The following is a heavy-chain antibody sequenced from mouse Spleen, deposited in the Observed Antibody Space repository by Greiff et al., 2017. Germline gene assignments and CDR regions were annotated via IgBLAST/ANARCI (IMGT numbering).Heavy chain of an antibody. CDR3: ARGIYYDYDGGSYFDY. J-gene: IGHJ2*01. CDR2: ISNGGGST. D-gene: IGHD2-4*01. Sequence: EVQVVESGGGLVQPGGSLKLSCAASGFTFSSYTMSWVRQTPEKRLEWVAYISNGGGSTYYPDTVKGRFTISRDNAKNTLYLQMSSLKSEDTAMYYCARGIYYDYDGGSYFDYWGQGTTLTVSS. CDR1: GFTFSSYT. V-gene: IGHV5-12-2*01.